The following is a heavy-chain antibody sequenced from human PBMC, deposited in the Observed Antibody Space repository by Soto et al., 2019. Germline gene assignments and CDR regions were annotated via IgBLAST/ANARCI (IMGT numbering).Heavy chain of an antibody. D-gene: IGHD2-15*01. CDR3: PRARYFSGGTCFGNLFDR. CDR2: INPNSGGT. V-gene: IGHV1-2*02. J-gene: IGHJ5*02. CDR1: GYTFTGYY. Sequence: PEKLYWKSSGYTFTGYYMHWVRQAPGQGLEWMGWINPNSGGTNYAQKFQGRVTMTRDSSISTAYMELSRLTSDDTAVFDCPRARYFSGGTCFGNLFDRCGQGSSVIVSS.